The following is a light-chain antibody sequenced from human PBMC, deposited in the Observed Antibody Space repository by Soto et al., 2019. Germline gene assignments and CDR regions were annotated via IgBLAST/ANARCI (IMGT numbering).Light chain of an antibody. CDR2: DAS. V-gene: IGKV1-5*01. CDR1: QSVDNY. J-gene: IGKJ1*01. CDR3: QQYNSYSST. Sequence: DIQMTQSPSSLSASVGDTVTLAFRASQSVDNYLKWYQQKPGKAPGLLIYDASSLESGVPSRFSGSGSGTEFTLTISSLQPDDFATYYCQQYNSYSSTFGQGTKVDIK.